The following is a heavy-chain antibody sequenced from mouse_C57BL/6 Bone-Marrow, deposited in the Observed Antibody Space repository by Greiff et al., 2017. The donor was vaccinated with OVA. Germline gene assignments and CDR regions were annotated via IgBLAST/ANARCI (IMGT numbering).Heavy chain of an antibody. J-gene: IGHJ4*01. D-gene: IGHD1-1*01. V-gene: IGHV14-4*01. CDR1: GFNIKDDY. CDR3: TPVVATLPAVDY. CDR2: IDPENGDT. Sequence: EVQLQQSGAELVRPGASVKLSCTASGFNIKDDYMHWVKQRPEQGLEWIGWIDPENGDTEYASKFQGKATITADTSANTAYLQLSSLTSEDTAVFYFTPVVATLPAVDYWGQGTSVTVSS.